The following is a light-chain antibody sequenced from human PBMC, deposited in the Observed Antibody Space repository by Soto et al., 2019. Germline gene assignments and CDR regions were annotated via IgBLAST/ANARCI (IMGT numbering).Light chain of an antibody. CDR2: SAS. CDR3: KQTYSNSVT. Sequence: DIRMAQSPASLSAYVGETLKATWRPSQNIDKYLHWYQQKPGKAPNLLIFSASILQSGVPSRFIGSGSGTEFTLTISGLQTEDFATYYCKQTYSNSVTFGQGTKVDIK. V-gene: IGKV1-39*01. CDR1: QNIDKY. J-gene: IGKJ1*01.